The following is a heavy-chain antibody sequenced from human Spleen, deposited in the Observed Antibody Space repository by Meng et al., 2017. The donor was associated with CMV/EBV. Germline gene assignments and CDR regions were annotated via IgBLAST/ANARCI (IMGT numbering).Heavy chain of an antibody. CDR2: FYYSGGT. Sequence: SETLSLTCTVSGDSFTSGNSYWGWIRQPPGKGLEWIGNFYYSGGTYYNSSLKRRVTISIDTSKNQFSLKLSSVTAADTAVYYCARALQYPNWFDPWGQGTLVTVSS. V-gene: IGHV4-39*07. J-gene: IGHJ5*02. D-gene: IGHD4-11*01. CDR1: GDSFTSGNSY. CDR3: ARALQYPNWFDP.